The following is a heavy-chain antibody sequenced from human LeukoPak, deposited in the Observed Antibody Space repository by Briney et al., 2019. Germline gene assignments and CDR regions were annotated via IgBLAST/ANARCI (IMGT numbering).Heavy chain of an antibody. Sequence: SETLSLTCAVSGGSFSGHYWNWIRQPPGKGLEWIGEINHGGSTNYNPSLKSRVTISVDKSKNQFSLKLSSVTAADTAVYYCATPVRGSGWYYFDYWGQGTLVTVSS. CDR2: INHGGST. CDR3: ATPVRGSGWYYFDY. CDR1: GGSFSGHY. V-gene: IGHV4-34*01. D-gene: IGHD6-19*01. J-gene: IGHJ4*02.